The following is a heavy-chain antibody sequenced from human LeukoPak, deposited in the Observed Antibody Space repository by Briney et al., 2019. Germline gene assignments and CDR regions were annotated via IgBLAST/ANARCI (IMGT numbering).Heavy chain of an antibody. CDR2: INHSGST. J-gene: IGHJ5*02. CDR3: ARAPPGIAAAGSRFNWFDP. D-gene: IGHD6-13*01. Sequence: NAGGSLRLSCAASGFTFSNAYMNWVRQAPGKGLEWIGEINHSGSTNYNPSLKSRVTISVDTSKNQFSLKLSSVTAADTAVYYCARAPPGIAAAGSRFNWFDPWGQGTLVTVSS. CDR1: GFTFSNAY. V-gene: IGHV4-34*01.